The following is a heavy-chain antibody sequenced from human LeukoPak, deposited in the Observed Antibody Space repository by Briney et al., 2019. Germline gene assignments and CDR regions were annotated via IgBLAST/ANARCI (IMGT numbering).Heavy chain of an antibody. CDR3: ARHPDGSLSLDY. V-gene: IGHV3-11*03. D-gene: IGHD1-26*01. CDR2: ISSSGSHT. Sequence: PGGSLRLSCVASGFIFSDYYMSWIRQAPGKGLEGVSYISSSGSHTNYADSVTGRFTISRNNAKKSLHLQMNSLRAEDTAVYYCARHPDGSLSLDYWGQGTLVTVSS. CDR1: GFIFSDYY. J-gene: IGHJ4*02.